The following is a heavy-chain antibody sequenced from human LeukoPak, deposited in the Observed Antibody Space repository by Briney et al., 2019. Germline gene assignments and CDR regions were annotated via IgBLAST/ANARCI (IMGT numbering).Heavy chain of an antibody. V-gene: IGHV4-34*01. CDR1: GGSFSGYY. J-gene: IGHJ4*02. D-gene: IGHD3-9*01. CDR3: EIFYYDILTGYYIGDY. CDR2: INHSGST. Sequence: SETLPLTCAVYGGSFSGYYWSWIRQPPGKGLERIGEINHSGSTNYNPSLKSRVTISVDTCKNQFSLKLSSVTAADTAVYYCEIFYYDILTGYYIGDYWGQGTLVTVSS.